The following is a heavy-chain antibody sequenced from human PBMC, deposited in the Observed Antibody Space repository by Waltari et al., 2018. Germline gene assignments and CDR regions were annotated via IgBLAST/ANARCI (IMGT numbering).Heavy chain of an antibody. D-gene: IGHD6-13*01. CDR2: ISWDSRAI. CDR3: AKGVSSWYSFGMDV. Sequence: EVKVVESGGGLVQPGRSLRISCTGSGFSFGKFALHWVRQAPGKGLEWVSGISWDSRAIGYADSVKGRFTISRDNARNSVYLQMNSLRSEDMALYYCAKGVSSWYSFGMDVWGQGTTVTVSS. CDR1: GFSFGKFA. J-gene: IGHJ6*02. V-gene: IGHV3-9*03.